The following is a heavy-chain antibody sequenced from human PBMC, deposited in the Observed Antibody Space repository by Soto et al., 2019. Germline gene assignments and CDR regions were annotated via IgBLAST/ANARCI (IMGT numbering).Heavy chain of an antibody. J-gene: IGHJ6*02. D-gene: IGHD3-3*01. CDR2: ISYDGSNK. CDR1: GFTFSSYG. CDR3: AKDQARFLEWLSTPYYYGMDV. Sequence: QVQLVESGGGVVQPGRSLRLSCAASGFTFSSYGMHWVRQAPGKGLEWVAVISYDGSNKYYADSVKGRFTISRDNSKNTLYLQMNSLRAEDTAVYYCAKDQARFLEWLSTPYYYGMDVWGQGTTVTVSS. V-gene: IGHV3-30*18.